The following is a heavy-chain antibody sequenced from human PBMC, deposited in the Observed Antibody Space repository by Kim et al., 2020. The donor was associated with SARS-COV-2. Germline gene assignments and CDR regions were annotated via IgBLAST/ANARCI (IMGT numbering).Heavy chain of an antibody. D-gene: IGHD5-18*01. V-gene: IGHV4-59*01. J-gene: IGHJ6*02. Sequence: LKSRVTISVDTSKNQFSLKLSSVTAADTAVYYCARSDTAMVGAYYYGMDVWGQGTTVTVSS. CDR3: ARSDTAMVGAYYYGMDV.